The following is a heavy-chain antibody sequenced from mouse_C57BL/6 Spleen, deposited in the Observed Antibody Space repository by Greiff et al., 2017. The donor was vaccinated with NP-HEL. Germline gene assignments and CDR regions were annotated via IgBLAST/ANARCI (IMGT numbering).Heavy chain of an antibody. D-gene: IGHD3-3*01. Sequence: QVQLKQPGAELVMPGASVKLSCKASGYTFTSYWMHWVKQRPGQGLEWIGEIDPSDSYTNYNQKFKGKSTLTVDKSSSTAYMQLSSLTSEDSAVYYCARSGTAGAWFAYWGQGTLVTVSA. J-gene: IGHJ3*01. CDR3: ARSGTAGAWFAY. CDR2: IDPSDSYT. CDR1: GYTFTSYW. V-gene: IGHV1-69*01.